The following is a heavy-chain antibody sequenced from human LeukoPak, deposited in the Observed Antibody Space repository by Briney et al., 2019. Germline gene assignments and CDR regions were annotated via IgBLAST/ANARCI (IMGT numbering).Heavy chain of an antibody. D-gene: IGHD3-3*01. CDR2: IIPIFGTA. J-gene: IGHJ5*02. CDR1: GGTFSSYA. Sequence: GASVKVSCKASGGTFSSYAISWVRQAPGQGLEWMGGIIPIFGTANYAQKFQGRVTITADESTSTAYMELSSLRSEDTAVYYCASRQAGDFWSGYYRWGQGTLVTASS. V-gene: IGHV1-69*01. CDR3: ASRQAGDFWSGYYR.